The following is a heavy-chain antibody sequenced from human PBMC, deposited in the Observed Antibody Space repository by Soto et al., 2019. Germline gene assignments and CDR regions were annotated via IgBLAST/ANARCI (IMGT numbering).Heavy chain of an antibody. CDR2: IYYSGSS. CDR1: GDSISRNGHF. J-gene: IGHJ6*02. Sequence: QVQLQESGPGLVKPSQTLSLTCTVSGDSISRNGHFWTWIRQHPGKGLEWIGYIYYSGSSYYNPSLKSRVIISVDTAKNQFSLNLTAVTAADTAVYYCARGTMLRGPGYYYAMYVWGQGTTVTVSS. CDR3: ARGTMLRGPGYYYAMYV. D-gene: IGHD3-10*01. V-gene: IGHV4-31*03.